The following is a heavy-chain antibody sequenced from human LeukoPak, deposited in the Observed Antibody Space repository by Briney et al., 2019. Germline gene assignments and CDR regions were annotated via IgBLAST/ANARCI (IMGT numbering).Heavy chain of an antibody. V-gene: IGHV4-59*01. CDR2: IYYSGST. J-gene: IGHJ6*02. CDR3: AKVEGYYYYGMDV. CDR1: GGSISSYY. Sequence: SETLSLTCTVSGGSISSYYWSWIRQPPGKGLEWIGYIYYSGSTNYNSSLKSRVTISVDTSKNQFSLKLSSVTAADTAVYYCAKVEGYYYYGMDVWGQGTTVTVSS.